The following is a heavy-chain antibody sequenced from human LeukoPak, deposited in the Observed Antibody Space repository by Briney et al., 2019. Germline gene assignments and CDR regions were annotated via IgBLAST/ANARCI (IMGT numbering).Heavy chain of an antibody. V-gene: IGHV1-8*01. J-gene: IGHJ6*02. D-gene: IGHD3-16*01. Sequence: ASVKVSCKASGYTFTSYDINWVRQATGQGLEWMGWMNPNSGNTGYAQKFQGRATMTRNTSISTAYMELSSLRSEDTAVYYCARVSGVVRVYYYYYGMDVWGRGTTVTVSS. CDR3: ARVSGVVRVYYYYYGMDV. CDR1: GYTFTSYD. CDR2: MNPNSGNT.